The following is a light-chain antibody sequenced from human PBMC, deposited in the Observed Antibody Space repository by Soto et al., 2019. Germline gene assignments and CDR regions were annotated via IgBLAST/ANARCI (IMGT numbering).Light chain of an antibody. V-gene: IGKV1-12*01. CDR3: QQANSFPIT. CDR1: QSISSW. Sequence: EIQMTQSPSSVYAPVEDRVTITCRASQSISSWLAWYQQKPGKAPKLLIYAASSLQSGVPSKFSGRGSGTDFTLTIRSLQPEDFATYYCQQANSFPITFGQGTRLEIK. J-gene: IGKJ5*01. CDR2: AAS.